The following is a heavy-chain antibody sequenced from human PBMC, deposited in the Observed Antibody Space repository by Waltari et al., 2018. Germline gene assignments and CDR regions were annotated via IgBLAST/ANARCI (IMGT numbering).Heavy chain of an antibody. CDR2: INHSGST. CDR1: GGSFSGYY. Sequence: QVQLQQWGAGLLKPSETLSLTCAVYGGSFSGYYWSWIRQPPGKGLEWIGEINHSGSTNYNPSLKSRVTISVDTSKNQFSLKLSFVTAADTAVYYCARENYDSSGDAFDIWGQGTMVTVSS. J-gene: IGHJ3*02. CDR3: ARENYDSSGDAFDI. V-gene: IGHV4-34*01. D-gene: IGHD3-22*01.